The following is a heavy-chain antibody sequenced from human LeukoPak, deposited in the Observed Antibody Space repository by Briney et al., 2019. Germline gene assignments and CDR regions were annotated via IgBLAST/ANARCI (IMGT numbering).Heavy chain of an antibody. V-gene: IGHV3-30*18. J-gene: IGHJ4*02. D-gene: IGHD2-21*02. Sequence: ISYDGSNKYYADSVKGRFTISRDNSKNTLYLQMNSLRAEDTAVYYCAKVRPLVVVTASLDYWGQGTLVTVSS. CDR3: AKVRPLVVVTASLDY. CDR2: ISYDGSNK.